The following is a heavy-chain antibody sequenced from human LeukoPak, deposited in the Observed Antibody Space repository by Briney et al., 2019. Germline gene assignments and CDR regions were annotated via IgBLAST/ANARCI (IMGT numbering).Heavy chain of an antibody. CDR2: ITDSGDTT. J-gene: IGHJ4*02. CDR3: AKYRNYHFDY. CDR1: GFTFSIYA. Sequence: GGSLRLSCAASGFTFSIYAMGWVRQAPGKGLEWVSGITDSGDTTYYAESVKGRFTISRDNSKNTLYLQINSLRAEDTAIYYCAKYRNYHFDYWGQGILVTVSS. V-gene: IGHV3-23*01. D-gene: IGHD4-11*01.